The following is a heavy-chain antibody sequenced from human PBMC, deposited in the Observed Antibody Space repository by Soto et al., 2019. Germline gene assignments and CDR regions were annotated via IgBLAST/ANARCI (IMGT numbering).Heavy chain of an antibody. CDR2: IYYSGST. Sequence: QVQLQESGPGLVKPSETLSLTCTVSGGSISSYYWSWIRQPPGKGLEWIGYIYYSGSTNYNPSLTSRVTISVDTSKNQFSLKLSSVTAADTAVYYCARESLTGEPVYWGQGTLVTVSS. D-gene: IGHD7-27*01. CDR1: GGSISSYY. J-gene: IGHJ4*02. V-gene: IGHV4-59*01. CDR3: ARESLTGEPVY.